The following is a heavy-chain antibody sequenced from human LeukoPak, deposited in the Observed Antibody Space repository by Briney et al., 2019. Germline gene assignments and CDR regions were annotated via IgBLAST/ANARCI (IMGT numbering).Heavy chain of an antibody. CDR3: ARFDHGGPKGNYFDY. D-gene: IGHD1-14*01. CDR1: GGSISSYY. Sequence: SETLSPTCTVSGGSISSYYWSWIRQPPGKGLEWIGYIYYSGSTNYNPSLKSRVTISVDTSKNQFSLKLSSVTAADTAVYYCARFDHGGPKGNYFDYRGQGTLVTVSS. J-gene: IGHJ4*01. V-gene: IGHV4-59*08. CDR2: IYYSGST.